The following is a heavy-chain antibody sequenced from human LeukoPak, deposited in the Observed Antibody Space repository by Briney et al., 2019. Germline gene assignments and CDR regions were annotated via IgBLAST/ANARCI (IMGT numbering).Heavy chain of an antibody. CDR1: GVTFSRYS. J-gene: IGHJ4*02. CDR3: ARGKAITGVHFDY. CDR2: INHSGRT. Sequence: GSLRHSRAASGVTFSRYSMNWVRQAPGKGQESIGEINHSGRTNYNPSLKSRVTISVDTSKNQFSLKLSSVTAADTAVYCCARGKAITGVHFDYWGQGTLVTVSS. D-gene: IGHD1-20*01. V-gene: IGHV4-34*01.